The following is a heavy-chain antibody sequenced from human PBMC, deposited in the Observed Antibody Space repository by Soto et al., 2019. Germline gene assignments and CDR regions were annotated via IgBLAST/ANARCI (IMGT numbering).Heavy chain of an antibody. D-gene: IGHD3-16*01. Sequence: SETLSLTCTVSGGSISCYYWIWIRQSPGKGLECIGYIYPGGSTNYDPSLKSRVTTSVDTSKSQFSLKLSSVIAADTAVYYCARGIGDVHFDYWGQGTVVTVSS. CDR3: ARGIGDVHFDY. J-gene: IGHJ4*02. CDR1: GGSISCYY. V-gene: IGHV4-59*13. CDR2: IYPGGST.